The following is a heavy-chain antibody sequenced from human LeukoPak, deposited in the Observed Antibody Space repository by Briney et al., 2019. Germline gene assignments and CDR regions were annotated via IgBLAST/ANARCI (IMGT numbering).Heavy chain of an antibody. Sequence: GGSLRLSCAASGFTFSSHGMSWVRQAPGKGLEWVSAISGSGGSSFYADSVKGRFTISRDNSKNTLYLQMNSLRAEDTAVYYCARKRITGKGFDPWGQGTLVTVSS. V-gene: IGHV3-23*01. J-gene: IGHJ5*02. CDR1: GFTFSSHG. D-gene: IGHD1-20*01. CDR2: ISGSGGSS. CDR3: ARKRITGKGFDP.